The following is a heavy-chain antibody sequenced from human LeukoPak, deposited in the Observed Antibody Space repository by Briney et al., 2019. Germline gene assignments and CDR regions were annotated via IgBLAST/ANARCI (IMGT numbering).Heavy chain of an antibody. Sequence: GGSLRLSCAASGFTFSDYYMSWIRQAPGKGLEWVSYISSSGSTIYYADSVKGRFTISRDNAKNTLYLQMNSLRAEDTAVYYCAREHLSYYYYGSGSELWGQGTLVTVSS. CDR3: AREHLSYYYYGSGSEL. CDR2: ISSSGSTI. V-gene: IGHV3-11*04. D-gene: IGHD3-10*01. CDR1: GFTFSDYY. J-gene: IGHJ4*02.